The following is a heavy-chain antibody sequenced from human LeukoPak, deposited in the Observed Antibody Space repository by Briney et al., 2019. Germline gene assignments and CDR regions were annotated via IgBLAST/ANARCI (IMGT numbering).Heavy chain of an antibody. CDR3: ARGLPYSSSHYYYYYMDV. CDR2: ISSSSSTI. D-gene: IGHD6-13*01. V-gene: IGHV3-48*01. Sequence: GGSLRLSCAASGFTFSSYSMNWVRQAPGKGLEWVSYISSSSSTIYYADSVKGRFTISRDNAKNSLYLQMSSLRAEDTAVYYCARGLPYSSSHYYYYYMDVWGKGTTVTVSS. CDR1: GFTFSSYS. J-gene: IGHJ6*03.